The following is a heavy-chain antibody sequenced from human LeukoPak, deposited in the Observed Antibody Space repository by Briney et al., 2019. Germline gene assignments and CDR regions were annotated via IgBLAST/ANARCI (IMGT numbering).Heavy chain of an antibody. D-gene: IGHD5-18*01. V-gene: IGHV3-21*01. CDR1: GFTFSSYS. CDR3: ASERGYSYALDY. J-gene: IGHJ4*02. CDR2: ISSSSSYT. Sequence: GSLRLSCASSGFTFSSYSMNWVRQAPGKGLEWVSSISSSSSYTYYPHSVKGRFTISRDNAKNSLYLQMNSLRAEDTAVYYCASERGYSYALDYWGQGTLVTVSS.